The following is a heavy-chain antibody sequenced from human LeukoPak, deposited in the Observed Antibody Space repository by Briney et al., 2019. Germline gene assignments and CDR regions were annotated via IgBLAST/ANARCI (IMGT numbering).Heavy chain of an antibody. J-gene: IGHJ4*02. CDR1: RFTFSNYA. D-gene: IGHD3-10*01. V-gene: IGHV3-23*01. CDR3: ARDVGSGSYSASDY. CDR2: ISGSGGST. Sequence: QPGGSLRLSCAASRFTFSNYAMSWVRQAPGKGLEWVSGISGSGGSTYYADSVKGRFTISRDDAKNSLCLQMNSLRAEDTAVYYCARDVGSGSYSASDYWGQGTLVTVSS.